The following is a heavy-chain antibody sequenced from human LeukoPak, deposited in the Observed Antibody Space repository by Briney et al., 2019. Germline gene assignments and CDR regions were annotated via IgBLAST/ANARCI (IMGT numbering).Heavy chain of an antibody. V-gene: IGHV4-38-2*01. J-gene: IGHJ4*02. CDR1: GYSISSGYY. CDR3: ARPVDTAMGPFDY. D-gene: IGHD5-18*01. Sequence: PSGTLSLTCAVSGYSISSGYYWGWIRQPPGKGLEWIGSIYHSGSTYYNPSLKSRVTISVDTSKNQFSLKLSSVTAADTAVYYCARPVDTAMGPFDYWGQGTLVTVSS. CDR2: IYHSGST.